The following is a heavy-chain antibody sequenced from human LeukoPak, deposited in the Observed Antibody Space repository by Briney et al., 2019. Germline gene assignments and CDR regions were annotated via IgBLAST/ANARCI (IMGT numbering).Heavy chain of an antibody. V-gene: IGHV1-2*02. D-gene: IGHD4/OR15-4a*01. J-gene: IGHJ4*02. CDR3: ARVGSGVLSDY. CDR1: GYTFTGYY. CDR2: INLNSGGT. Sequence: ASVKVSCKASGYTFTGYYMHWVRQAPGQGLEWMGWINLNSGGTNYAQKFQGRVTMTRDTSISTAYMELSRLRSDDTAVYYCARVGSGVLSDYWGQGTLVTVSS.